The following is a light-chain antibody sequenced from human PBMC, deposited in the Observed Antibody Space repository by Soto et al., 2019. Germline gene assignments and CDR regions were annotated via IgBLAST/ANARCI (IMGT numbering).Light chain of an antibody. J-gene: IGKJ4*01. V-gene: IGKV1-5*03. CDR2: KAF. CDR3: QQYHSYSLT. CDR1: QSISSW. Sequence: DIQMTQSPSTLSASVGDRVTITCRASQSISSWLAWYQQKPGKAPKLLIYKAFSLEGGVPSRFSGSRSGTDFTLTISSLQPDDFATYYCQQYHSYSLTFGGGTKVDIK.